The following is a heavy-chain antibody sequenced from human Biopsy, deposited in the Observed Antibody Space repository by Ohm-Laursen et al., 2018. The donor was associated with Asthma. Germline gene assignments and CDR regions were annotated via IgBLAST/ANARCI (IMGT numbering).Heavy chain of an antibody. CDR3: ARKAGSCISRTCSLLDF. CDR1: GGTFNTYV. V-gene: IGHV1-69*13. CDR2: INSVFGTP. D-gene: IGHD2-2*01. Sequence: AASVKVSCKSLGGTFNTYVIGWMRQAPGQGLQWMGGINSVFGTPTYPQKFQDTVTITADDSTSTVYMELSSLRSEDTDVYYCARKAGSCISRTCSLLDFWGQGTLVTVSS. J-gene: IGHJ4*02.